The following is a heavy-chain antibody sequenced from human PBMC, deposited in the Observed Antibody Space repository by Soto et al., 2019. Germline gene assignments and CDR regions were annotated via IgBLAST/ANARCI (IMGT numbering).Heavy chain of an antibody. D-gene: IGHD5-12*01. J-gene: IGHJ6*02. V-gene: IGHV3-30-3*01. Sequence: PGGSLRLSCAASGFTFSSYAMHWVRQAPGKGLEWVAVISYDGSNKYYADSVKGRFTISRDNSKNTLYLQMNSLRAEDTAVYYCARDHGGYSGYDVYYYYGMDVWGQGTTVTVS. CDR2: ISYDGSNK. CDR3: ARDHGGYSGYDVYYYYGMDV. CDR1: GFTFSSYA.